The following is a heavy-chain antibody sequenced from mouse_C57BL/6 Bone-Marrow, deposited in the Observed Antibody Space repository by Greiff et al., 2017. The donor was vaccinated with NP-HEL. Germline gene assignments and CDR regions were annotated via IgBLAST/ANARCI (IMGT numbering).Heavy chain of an antibody. CDR3: ARRRDY. V-gene: IGHV5-6*02. CDR1: GFTFSSYG. CDR2: ISSGGSYT. J-gene: IGHJ2*01. Sequence: EVKLEESGGDLVKPGGSLKLSCAASGFTFSSYGMSWVRQTPDKRLEWVATISSGGSYTYYPDSVKGRFTISRDNAKNTLYLQMSSLKSEDTAMYYCARRRDYWGQGTTLTVSS.